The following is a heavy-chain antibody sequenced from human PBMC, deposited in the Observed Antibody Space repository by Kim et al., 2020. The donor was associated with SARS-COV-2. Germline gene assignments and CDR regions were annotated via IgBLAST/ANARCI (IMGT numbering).Heavy chain of an antibody. D-gene: IGHD5-12*01. V-gene: IGHV1-3*01. CDR3: AAGPYSGYDSYFDY. J-gene: IGHJ4*02. Sequence: SQKFQGRVTITRDTSASTAYMELSSLRSEDTAVYYCAAGPYSGYDSYFDYWGQGTLVTVSS.